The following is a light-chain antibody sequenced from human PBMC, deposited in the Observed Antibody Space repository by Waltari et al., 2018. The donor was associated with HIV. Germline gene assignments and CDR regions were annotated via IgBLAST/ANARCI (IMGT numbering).Light chain of an antibody. Sequence: DIEMTQSPSSLSASIGASVTLTCRASQDISNYLAWYQQRPGQIPKLLIHGASTLRSGVPFRFSGSGSGTHFTLTITGLLPEDVATYYCQKYDSAPFTFGPGTRVDI. CDR3: QKYDSAPFT. J-gene: IGKJ2*01. V-gene: IGKV1-27*01. CDR2: GAS. CDR1: QDISNY.